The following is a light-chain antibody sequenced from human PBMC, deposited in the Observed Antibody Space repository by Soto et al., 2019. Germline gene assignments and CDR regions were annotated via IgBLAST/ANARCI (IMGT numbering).Light chain of an antibody. Sequence: ELVLTQSPGTLSLSPGERATLSCRASQSVSSSYLAWYQQKPGQAPRLLIYDASTRATVIPARFSGSGSGTEFTLTISSLQSEDFAVYYCQVRTNWSIAFGRGTRLEIK. CDR3: QVRTNWSIA. CDR2: DAS. J-gene: IGKJ5*01. CDR1: QSVSSSY. V-gene: IGKV3D-20*02.